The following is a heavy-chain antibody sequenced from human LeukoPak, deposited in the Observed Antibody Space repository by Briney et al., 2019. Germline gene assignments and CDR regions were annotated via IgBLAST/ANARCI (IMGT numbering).Heavy chain of an antibody. CDR3: ARGGATTLFDY. D-gene: IGHD1-26*01. CDR1: GFTFSSYA. Sequence: PGGSLRVSCAASGFTFSSYAMRWVRQAPGKGLEYVSAITSNGDKTYYGNSVKGRFTISRDNSKNTLYLQMGSLSIEDVAVYYCARGGATTLFDYWGQGTLVTVSS. CDR2: ITSNGDKT. J-gene: IGHJ4*02. V-gene: IGHV3-64*01.